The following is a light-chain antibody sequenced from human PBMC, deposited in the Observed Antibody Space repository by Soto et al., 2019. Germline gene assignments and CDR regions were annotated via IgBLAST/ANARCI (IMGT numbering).Light chain of an antibody. Sequence: VVLTQSPATLSLSPGERATLSCRASQSISEFLAWYQQKPGQAPRLLIYDASNRATGTPARFSGSGSGTDFALTINSLEAEYFALYYCQQGSKWPGTFSGGTKVDIK. CDR2: DAS. J-gene: IGKJ4*01. CDR1: QSISEF. CDR3: QQGSKWPGT. V-gene: IGKV3-11*01.